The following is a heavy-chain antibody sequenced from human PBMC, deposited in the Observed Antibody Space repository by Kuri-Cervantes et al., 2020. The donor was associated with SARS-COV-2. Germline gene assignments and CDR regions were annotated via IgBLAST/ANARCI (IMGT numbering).Heavy chain of an antibody. CDR2: ISSSSSYI. J-gene: IGHJ3*02. D-gene: IGHD1-1*01. CDR1: GFTFSSYG. Sequence: GESLKISCAASGFTFSSYGMHWVRQAPGKGLEWVSSISSSSSYIYYVDSVKGRFTISRDNAKNSLYLQMNSLRDEDTAVYYCARYGTTERDAFDIWGQGTMVTVSS. CDR3: ARYGTTERDAFDI. V-gene: IGHV3-21*01.